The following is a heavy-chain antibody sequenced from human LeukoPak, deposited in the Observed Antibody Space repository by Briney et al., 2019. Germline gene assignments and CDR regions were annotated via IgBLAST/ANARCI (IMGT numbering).Heavy chain of an antibody. CDR3: ARERGTGISLEI. CDR1: GYTFTDYY. V-gene: IGHV1-2*04. Sequence: ASVKVSCKASGYTFTDYYIHWVRQAPGQGLEWLGWISPNSGGTNYAQKFQGWVIMTRDTSISTVYMELSRLRSDDTAVYYCARERGTGISLEIWGQGTLVTVSS. J-gene: IGHJ4*02. D-gene: IGHD3-3*01. CDR2: ISPNSGGT.